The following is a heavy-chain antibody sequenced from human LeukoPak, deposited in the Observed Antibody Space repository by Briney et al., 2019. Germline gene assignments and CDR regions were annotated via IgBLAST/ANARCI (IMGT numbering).Heavy chain of an antibody. J-gene: IGHJ6*03. CDR3: ASGSYGSGFYYSYYMDV. Sequence: LSLTCAVYGGSFSGYYWSWIRQAPGKGLEWLSYISSGGDSIYYADSVKGRFTISRDNAKNSVSLQMNSLRAEDTAVYYCASGSYGSGFYYSYYMDVWGKGTTVTVSS. CDR1: GGSFSGYY. V-gene: IGHV3-11*04. CDR2: ISSGGDSI. D-gene: IGHD3-10*01.